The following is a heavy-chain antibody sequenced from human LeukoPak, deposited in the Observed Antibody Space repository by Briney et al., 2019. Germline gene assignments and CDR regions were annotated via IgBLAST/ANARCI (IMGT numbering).Heavy chain of an antibody. J-gene: IGHJ4*02. D-gene: IGHD5-18*01. V-gene: IGHV4-59*12. CDR3: ARRGGYSYGYVVDY. CDR1: GGSISSYY. Sequence: SETLSLTCTVSGGSISSYYWSWIRQPPGKGLEWIGYIYYSGSTNYNPSLKSRVTISVDTSKNQSSLKLSSVTAADTAVYYCARRGGYSYGYVVDYWGQGTLVTVSS. CDR2: IYYSGST.